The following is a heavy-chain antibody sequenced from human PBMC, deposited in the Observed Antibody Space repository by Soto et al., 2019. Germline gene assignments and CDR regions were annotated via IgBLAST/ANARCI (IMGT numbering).Heavy chain of an antibody. V-gene: IGHV3-33*01. J-gene: IGHJ4*02. CDR2: IWFDGSNK. D-gene: IGHD6-6*01. CDR1: GFTFSDYG. Sequence: GGSLRLSCAASGFTFSDYGMHWVRQAPGKGLEWVAVIWFDGSNKYYADSVKGRFTISRDNSKNTLYLEMNSLRAEDTALYYCARDRTRSPFDYWGQGTLVTVS. CDR3: ARDRTRSPFDY.